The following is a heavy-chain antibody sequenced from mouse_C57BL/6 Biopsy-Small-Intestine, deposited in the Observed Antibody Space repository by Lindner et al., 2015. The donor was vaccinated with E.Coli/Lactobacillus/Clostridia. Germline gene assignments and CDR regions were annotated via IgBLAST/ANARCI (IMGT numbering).Heavy chain of an antibody. Sequence: VQLQESGAEPVKPGASVKLSCKASGYTLTEYIIHWVKQRSGQGLEWIGWFYPGSGSVKYNEKFKDKATLTADKSSSTVYMELSRLTSEDSAVYFCARQAPIYYYGSNNWFAYWGQGTLVTVSA. CDR3: ARQAPIYYYGSNNWFAY. CDR1: GYTLTEYI. J-gene: IGHJ3*01. D-gene: IGHD1-1*01. CDR2: FYPGSGSV. V-gene: IGHV1-62-2*01.